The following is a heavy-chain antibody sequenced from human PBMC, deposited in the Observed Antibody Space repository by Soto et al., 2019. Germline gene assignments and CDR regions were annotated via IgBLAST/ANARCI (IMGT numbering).Heavy chain of an antibody. J-gene: IGHJ3*02. Sequence: QVQLVESGGGLVKPGGSLRLSCAASGFTVSDYYMNWVRQAPGKGLEWVSYISSSSGGTIYYADSVKGRFTISRDNAKNSVYLQMDSLKAEDTAVYYCARDQEGWGDMSGYYVPDALDIWGQGTMVTVSS. V-gene: IGHV3-11*01. CDR1: GFTVSDYY. CDR3: ARDQEGWGDMSGYYVPDALDI. CDR2: ISSSSGGTI. D-gene: IGHD3-3*01.